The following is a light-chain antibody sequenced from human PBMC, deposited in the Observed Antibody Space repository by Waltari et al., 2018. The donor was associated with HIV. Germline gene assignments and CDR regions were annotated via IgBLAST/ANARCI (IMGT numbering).Light chain of an antibody. Sequence: SSELTQDPAVSVALGQTVRITCQGDSLRTYYASWYQQKPGQAPVLVIDGNDNRPSGIPDRFAGSSSGNTASLTITGAQAEDEADYYCNCRDSSGLYVFGTGTKVTVL. J-gene: IGLJ1*01. CDR3: NCRDSSGLYV. CDR2: GND. V-gene: IGLV3-19*01. CDR1: SLRTYY.